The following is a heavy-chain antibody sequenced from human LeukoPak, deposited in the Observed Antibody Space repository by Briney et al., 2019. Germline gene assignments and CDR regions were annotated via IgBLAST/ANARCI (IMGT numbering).Heavy chain of an antibody. CDR1: GFTFSSYA. D-gene: IGHD2-15*01. CDR3: ASPLTVGGGSDFDY. V-gene: IGHV3-30-3*01. CDR2: ISYDGSNK. J-gene: IGHJ4*02. Sequence: GGSLRLSCAASGFTFSSYAMHWVRQAPGKGLEWVAVISYDGSNKYYADSVKGRFTISRDNSKNTLYLQMNSLRAEDTAMYYCASPLTVGGGSDFDYWGQGTLVTVSS.